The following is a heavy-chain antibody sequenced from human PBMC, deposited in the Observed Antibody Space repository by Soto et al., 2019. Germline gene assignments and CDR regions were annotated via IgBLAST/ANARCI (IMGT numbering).Heavy chain of an antibody. J-gene: IGHJ6*02. CDR1: GASISGFY. CDR3: ARDRSSGWYSNGYYYGMDV. CDR2: IYYSGST. Sequence: PSETLSLTCTVSGASISGFYWSWIRKSAGKGLEWIGYIYYSGSTNYNPSLKSRVTISVDTSKNQFSLKLSSVTAADTAVYYCARDRSSGWYSNGYYYGMDVWGQGTTVTVSS. V-gene: IGHV4-59*01. D-gene: IGHD6-19*01.